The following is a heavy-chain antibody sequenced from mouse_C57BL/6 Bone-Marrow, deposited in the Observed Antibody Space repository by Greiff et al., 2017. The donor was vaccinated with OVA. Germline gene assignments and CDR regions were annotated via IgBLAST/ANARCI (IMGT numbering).Heavy chain of an antibody. D-gene: IGHD1-1*01. CDR1: GYTFTSYW. Sequence: VQLQQSGAELVKPGASVKMSCKASGYTFTSYWITWVKQRPGQGLEWVGDIYPGSGSTNYNEKFKSKATLTVDTSSSTAYMQLSSLTSEDSAVYYCARGSYYGSLDYWGQGTTLTVSS. CDR3: ARGSYYGSLDY. CDR2: IYPGSGST. J-gene: IGHJ2*01. V-gene: IGHV1-55*01.